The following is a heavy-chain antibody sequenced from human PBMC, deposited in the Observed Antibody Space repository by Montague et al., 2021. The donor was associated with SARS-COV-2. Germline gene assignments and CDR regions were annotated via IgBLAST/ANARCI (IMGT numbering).Heavy chain of an antibody. V-gene: IGHV4-59*10. CDR3: ARYWADYSFAYYPEMEV. CDR2: INHSGST. CDR1: GASVRTYY. J-gene: IGHJ6*02. D-gene: IGHD3-10*01. Sequence: SETLSLTCTVYGASVRTYYWSWIRQSAGKRLEWMGRINHSGSTNYNPSLKSRVTMSLDTSKNLFSLNLSSMTAADTAVYYCARYWADYSFAYYPEMEVWGQGIAVTVSS.